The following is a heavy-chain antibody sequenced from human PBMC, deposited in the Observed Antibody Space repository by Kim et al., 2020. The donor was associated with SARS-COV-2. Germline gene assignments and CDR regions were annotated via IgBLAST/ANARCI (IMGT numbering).Heavy chain of an antibody. CDR1: GFTFSSYS. CDR3: ARVGPRYYDSSGYYPDY. V-gene: IGHV3-21*01. Sequence: GGSLRLSCAASGFTFSSYSMNWVRQAPGKGLEWVSPSSSSSSYIYYADSVKGRFTISRDNAKNSLYLQMNSLRAEDTAVYYCARVGPRYYDSSGYYPDYWGQGTLVTVSS. CDR2: SSSSSSYI. J-gene: IGHJ4*02. D-gene: IGHD3-22*01.